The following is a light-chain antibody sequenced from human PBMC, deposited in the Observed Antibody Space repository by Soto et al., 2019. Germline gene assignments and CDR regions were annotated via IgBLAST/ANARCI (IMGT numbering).Light chain of an antibody. Sequence: EIVLTQSPGTQSLSPGERATLSCRASQSVSSSYLAWYQQRPGQAPRLLIYGASSRATGITDRFSGSGSGTDFTLTISRLEPEDFAVYFCQQYGSSPRKFGQGTKVEVK. CDR1: QSVSSSY. V-gene: IGKV3-20*01. CDR2: GAS. CDR3: QQYGSSPRK. J-gene: IGKJ1*01.